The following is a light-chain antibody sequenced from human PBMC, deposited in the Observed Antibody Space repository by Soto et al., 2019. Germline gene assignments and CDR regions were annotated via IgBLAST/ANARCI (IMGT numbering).Light chain of an antibody. J-gene: IGKJ5*01. CDR2: GAS. Sequence: TQSPASLSASGGERATPACRASQSVSSYLAWYQQKPGQAPRLLIYGASTRATGIPARFSGSGSGTEFTLTISSLEPEDFAVYYCQQRSNWPPTFGQGTRLEIK. CDR1: QSVSSY. V-gene: IGKV3-11*01. CDR3: QQRSNWPPT.